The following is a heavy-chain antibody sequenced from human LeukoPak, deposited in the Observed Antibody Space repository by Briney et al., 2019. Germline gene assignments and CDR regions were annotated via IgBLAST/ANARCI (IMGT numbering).Heavy chain of an antibody. CDR3: AKAFPGLRVWGSYPDAFDI. D-gene: IGHD3-16*02. V-gene: IGHV3-23*01. J-gene: IGHJ3*02. CDR1: GFTFSSYA. CDR2: ISGSGGST. Sequence: PGGSLRLSCAASGFTFSSYAMSWVRQAPGKGLEWVSAISGSGGSTYYADSVKGRFTISRDNSKNTLYLQMNSLRAEDTAVYYCAKAFPGLRVWGSYPDAFDIWGLGTMVTVSS.